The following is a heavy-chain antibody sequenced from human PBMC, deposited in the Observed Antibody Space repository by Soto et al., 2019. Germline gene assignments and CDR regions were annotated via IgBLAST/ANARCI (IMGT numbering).Heavy chain of an antibody. Sequence: GGSLRLSCEVSGFTFSDFHFHWVRQAPGKGLEWVSSISSRGSFIYYADSVKGRFSIPRDNAMKSLYLHIDSLRAEDTAMYYCAREQIYRLSPNYLDHWGQGAMVTVSS. D-gene: IGHD3-3*01. CDR3: AREQIYRLSPNYLDH. CDR2: ISSRGSFI. J-gene: IGHJ4*02. CDR1: GFTFSDFH. V-gene: IGHV3-21*01.